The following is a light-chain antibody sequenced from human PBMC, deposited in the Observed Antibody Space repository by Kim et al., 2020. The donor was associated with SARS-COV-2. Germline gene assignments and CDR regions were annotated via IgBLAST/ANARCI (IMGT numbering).Light chain of an antibody. J-gene: IGLJ2*01. V-gene: IGLV4-69*01. Sequence: LGASVKLTCNLSSGHSGYAIAWHQQQPEKGPRYLMKLNSDGSHSKGDGIPDRFSGSSSGAERYLTISSLQSEDEADYYCQTWGTVVFGGGTQLTVL. CDR1: SGHSGYA. CDR3: QTWGTVV. CDR2: LNSDGSH.